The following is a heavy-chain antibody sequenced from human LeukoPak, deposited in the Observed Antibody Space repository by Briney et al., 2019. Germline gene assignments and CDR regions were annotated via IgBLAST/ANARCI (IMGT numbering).Heavy chain of an antibody. CDR3: ASGIAAEPGYVRYYGMDV. Sequence: SETLSLTCTVSSGPIRIYYWSCMRQPPGKAVEGIGYIYYSGSTNYNTPLKSRVTISVDTSKNQFSLKLSSVTAGDTAVYYCASGIAAEPGYVRYYGMDVWGQGTTVTVSS. J-gene: IGHJ6*02. V-gene: IGHV4-59*01. CDR1: SGPIRIYY. D-gene: IGHD6-13*01. CDR2: IYYSGST.